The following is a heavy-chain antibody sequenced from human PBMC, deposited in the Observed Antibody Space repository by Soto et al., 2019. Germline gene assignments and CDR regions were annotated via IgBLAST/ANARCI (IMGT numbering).Heavy chain of an antibody. V-gene: IGHV5-51*03. CDR3: ARPTYNSGWPEPAFYS. J-gene: IGHJ4*02. D-gene: IGHD6-19*01. Sequence: EVQLVQSGAEVKKPGESLKISCKGSGYSFTSYWIAWVRQMPGKGLEWMGIIYPGDSDTRYSPSFQGQVTISADKSTSTAYLQWSSLKASDTAMYYCARPTYNSGWPEPAFYSWGQGTLVTVSS. CDR1: GYSFTSYW. CDR2: IYPGDSDT.